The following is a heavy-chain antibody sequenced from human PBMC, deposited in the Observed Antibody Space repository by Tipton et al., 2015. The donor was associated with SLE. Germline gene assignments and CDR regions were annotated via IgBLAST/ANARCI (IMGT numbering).Heavy chain of an antibody. V-gene: IGHV4-61*09. Sequence: LSLTCTVSGGSISSDSYYWSWLRQSAGKGLEWIGHIYSSGRTNYNPSLKSRVTMSVDTSKNQFSLRLSSVTAADTAVYYCARDSERIDWLSESNYYFYVDVWGNGTTVTVSS. CDR2: IYSSGRT. J-gene: IGHJ6*03. CDR3: ARDSERIDWLSESNYYFYVDV. CDR1: GGSISSDSYY. D-gene: IGHD3-9*01.